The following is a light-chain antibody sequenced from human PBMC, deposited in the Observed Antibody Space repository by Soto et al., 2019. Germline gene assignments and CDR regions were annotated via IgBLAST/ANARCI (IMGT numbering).Light chain of an antibody. CDR2: RVS. V-gene: IGKV2-30*01. CDR1: ESLVFSDGNTY. Sequence: DVVMSQSPLSLSVTLGQPASISCKSSESLVFSDGNTYLNWLQQRPGQSPRRLIYRVSNRDSGVPDRISGSGSVTDFTLNISRVEAEDVGVYYCMQGTKWPPYSFGQGTKLEIK. CDR3: MQGTKWPPYS. J-gene: IGKJ2*03.